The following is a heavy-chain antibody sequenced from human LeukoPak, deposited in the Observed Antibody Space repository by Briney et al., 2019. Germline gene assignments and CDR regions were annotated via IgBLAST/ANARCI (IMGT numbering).Heavy chain of an antibody. V-gene: IGHV3-48*01. CDR1: GFSFSTYS. CDR2: ISSSSRTI. CDR3: AKELKDIVVVPAEEPRPFFDY. Sequence: GGSLRLSCAASGFSFSTYSFNWVRQAPGKGLEWVSYISSSSRTINYADSVKGRFTISRDNARNSLDLQMNSLRAEDTAVYYCAKELKDIVVVPAEEPRPFFDYWGQGTLVTVSS. D-gene: IGHD2-2*01. J-gene: IGHJ4*02.